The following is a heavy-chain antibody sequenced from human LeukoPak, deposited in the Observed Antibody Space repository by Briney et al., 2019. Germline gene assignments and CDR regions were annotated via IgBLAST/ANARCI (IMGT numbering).Heavy chain of an antibody. V-gene: IGHV4-31*03. Sequence: PSQTLSLTCTVSGGSISSGGYYWSWIRQHPGKGLEWIGFILYSANTYYNPSLKSRVTISGDTSKNQFSLKLNSVTAADTAVYYCARDGRDDSRGYYVPCFDYWGQGTLVTVSS. J-gene: IGHJ4*02. CDR3: ARDGRDDSRGYYVPCFDY. CDR1: GGSISSGGYY. CDR2: ILYSANT. D-gene: IGHD3-22*01.